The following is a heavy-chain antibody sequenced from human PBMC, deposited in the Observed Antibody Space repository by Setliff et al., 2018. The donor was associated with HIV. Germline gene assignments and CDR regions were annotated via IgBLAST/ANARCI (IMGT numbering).Heavy chain of an antibody. J-gene: IGHJ6*03. D-gene: IGHD3-10*01. V-gene: IGHV4-34*04. CDR1: GGSFSGYY. CDR2: INHGGST. Sequence: KPSETLSLTCAVYGGSFSGYYWTWIRQPPGKGLEWIGEINHGGSTNNNPSLKSRATMSVDTSKNQFSLILSSVTAADTAVYYCARGRNSGSPYFYNMDVWANGTTVTVSS. CDR3: ARGRNSGSPYFYNMDV.